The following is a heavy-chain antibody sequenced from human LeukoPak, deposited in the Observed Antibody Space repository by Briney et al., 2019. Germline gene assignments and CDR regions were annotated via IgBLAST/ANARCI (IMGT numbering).Heavy chain of an antibody. V-gene: IGHV4-31*03. CDR1: GGSLSSGGYY. CDR2: IYYSGST. CDR3: ARDRGDYDFLTGYYSGATFDI. J-gene: IGHJ3*02. Sequence: SETLSLTCTVSGGSLSSGGYYWSWIRQHPGKGLEWIGYIYYSGSTYYNASLKSRVTISVETSKNQLFLKLSSVTAADTAVYYCARDRGDYDFLTGYYSGATFDIWGQGTMVTVSS. D-gene: IGHD3-9*01.